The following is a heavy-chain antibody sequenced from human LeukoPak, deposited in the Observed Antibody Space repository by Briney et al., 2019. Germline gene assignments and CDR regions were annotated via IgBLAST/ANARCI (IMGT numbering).Heavy chain of an antibody. CDR3: ARSPEGFGETGDWFDP. CDR2: ISSSGSTI. Sequence: GGSLRLSCAASGFTFSDYYISWIRQAPGKGLEWVSYISSSGSTIYYADSVKGRFTISRDNAKNSLYLQMNSLRAEDTAVYYCARSPEGFGETGDWFDPWGQGTLVTVSS. D-gene: IGHD3-10*01. V-gene: IGHV3-11*01. J-gene: IGHJ5*02. CDR1: GFTFSDYY.